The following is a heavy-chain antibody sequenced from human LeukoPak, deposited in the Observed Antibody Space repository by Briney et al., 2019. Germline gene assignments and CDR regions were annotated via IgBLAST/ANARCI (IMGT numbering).Heavy chain of an antibody. Sequence: GGSLRLSCAASGFTFSRYGMHWVRQAPGKGLEWLALISYDGRNKHYADSVKDRLSISRDNSEKTLYLQMNSLRPEDTAVYFCAKDGNHYTSGTGPWASVYLDNWGQGTPVTVSS. J-gene: IGHJ4*02. CDR3: AKDGNHYTSGTGPWASVYLDN. CDR2: ISYDGRNK. D-gene: IGHD3-10*01. CDR1: GFTFSRYG. V-gene: IGHV3-30*18.